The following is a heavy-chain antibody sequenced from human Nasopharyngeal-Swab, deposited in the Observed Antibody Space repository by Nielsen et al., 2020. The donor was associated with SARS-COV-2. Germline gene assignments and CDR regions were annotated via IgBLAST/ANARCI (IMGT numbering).Heavy chain of an antibody. CDR2: IATAGDT. CDR1: GFTFSSYD. J-gene: IGHJ5*02. CDR3: ARGYEVAARDDWFDP. Sequence: GGSLRLSCAASGFTFSSYDMHWVRQVTGKGLEWVSAIATAGDTYYAGSVKGRFTISRENDKNSLYLQMNRLRAEDTAVYYCARGYEVAARDDWFDPWGQGTLVTVSS. D-gene: IGHD6-13*01. V-gene: IGHV3-13*01.